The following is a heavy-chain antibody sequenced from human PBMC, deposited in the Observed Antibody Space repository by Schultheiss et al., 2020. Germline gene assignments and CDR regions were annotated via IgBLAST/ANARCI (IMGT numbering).Heavy chain of an antibody. J-gene: IGHJ4*02. V-gene: IGHV3-30*14. CDR1: GFTFSSYA. Sequence: GGSLRLSCAASGFTFSSYAMHWVRQAPGKGLEWVAVISYDGSNKYYADSVKGRFTISRENAKNSLYLQMNSLRAEDTAVYYCARGAGYGGGCLDVWGQGTLVTVSS. CDR2: ISYDGSNK. CDR3: ARGAGYGGGCLDV. D-gene: IGHD4-23*01.